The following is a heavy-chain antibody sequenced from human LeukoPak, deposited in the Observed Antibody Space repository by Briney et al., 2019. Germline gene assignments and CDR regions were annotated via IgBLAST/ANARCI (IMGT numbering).Heavy chain of an antibody. Sequence: GASVKVSCKASGYTFTYYAITWVRQAPGQGLEWMGWTSTYNDGKNYAQSLQGRITMTTDTSTNTAYMELSSLRSDDTAVYYCGAGRPRVDYWGQGTLVTVSS. CDR1: GYTFTYYA. V-gene: IGHV1-18*01. CDR2: TSTYNDGK. CDR3: GAGRPRVDY. J-gene: IGHJ4*02.